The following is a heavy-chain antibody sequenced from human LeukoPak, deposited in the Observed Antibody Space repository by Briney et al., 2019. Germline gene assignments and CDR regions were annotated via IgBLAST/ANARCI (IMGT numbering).Heavy chain of an antibody. CDR1: GFTFSDYY. V-gene: IGHV3-11*04. D-gene: IGHD3-3*01. CDR3: ARGHRYYDFWSGYYTYAAFDI. J-gene: IGHJ3*02. CDR2: ISSSGSSI. Sequence: PGGSLRLSCAASGFTFSDYYMNWIRQAPGKGLEWVSYISSSGSSIYYADSVKGRFTISRDNAKNSLYLQMNSLRAEDTAVYYCARGHRYYDFWSGYYTYAAFDIWGQGTMVTVSS.